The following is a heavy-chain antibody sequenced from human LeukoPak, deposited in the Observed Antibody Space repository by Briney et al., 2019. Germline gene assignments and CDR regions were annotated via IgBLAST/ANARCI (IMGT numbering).Heavy chain of an antibody. CDR3: ARDLPVAASWAGCSGY. CDR2: ISAYNGNT. V-gene: IGHV1-18*01. D-gene: IGHD6-19*01. CDR1: GYTFIDYA. J-gene: IGHJ4*02. Sequence: ASVKVSCKASGYTFIDYAINWVRQAPGQGLEWLGWISAYNGNTNSAQRVQGRVTLTTDTSTNTAYLNLRSLRSDDTAVYYCARDLPVAASWAGCSGYWGQGTLVIVSS.